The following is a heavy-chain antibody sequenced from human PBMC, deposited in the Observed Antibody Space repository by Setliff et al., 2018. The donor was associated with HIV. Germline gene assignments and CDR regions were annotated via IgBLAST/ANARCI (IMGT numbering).Heavy chain of an antibody. CDR1: GYTFTSYG. CDR3: ARARRDSYDRGRRNHYYIDV. D-gene: IGHD3-22*01. CDR2: ISAYNDNT. J-gene: IGHJ6*03. V-gene: IGHV1-18*01. Sequence: ASVKVSCKASGYTFTSYGISWVRQAPGQGLEWMGWISAYNDNTNYAQKFQGRVTMTRDTSISTAYMELNNLKFEDTAVYYCARARRDSYDRGRRNHYYIDVWGKGTTVTVSS.